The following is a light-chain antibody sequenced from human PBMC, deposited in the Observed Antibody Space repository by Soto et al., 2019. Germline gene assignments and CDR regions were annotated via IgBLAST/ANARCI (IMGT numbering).Light chain of an antibody. V-gene: IGKV1-5*03. CDR1: QSISTW. J-gene: IGKJ2*01. CDR3: QQYNSYSYT. CDR2: KAS. Sequence: DIQLTQSPSTLSASVGDRVTITCRASQSISTWLAWYQQKPGKAPNLLIYKASSLESGVPSRFSGSGSGTEFTLTISSLQPDDFATYYYQQYNSYSYTFGQGTKLEIK.